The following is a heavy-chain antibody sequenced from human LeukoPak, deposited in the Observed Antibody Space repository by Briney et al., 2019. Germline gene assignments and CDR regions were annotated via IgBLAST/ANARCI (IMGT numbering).Heavy chain of an antibody. D-gene: IGHD6-19*01. CDR3: ARATPIAVAGTDWFDP. J-gene: IGHJ5*02. CDR2: ISSSSSTI. CDR1: GFTFSSYS. V-gene: IGHV3-48*04. Sequence: GGSLRLSCAASGFTFSSYSMTWVRQASGKGLGWVSYISSSSSTIYYADSVKGRFTISRDNAKNTLYLQMNSLRAEDTAVYYCARATPIAVAGTDWFDPWGQGTLVTVSS.